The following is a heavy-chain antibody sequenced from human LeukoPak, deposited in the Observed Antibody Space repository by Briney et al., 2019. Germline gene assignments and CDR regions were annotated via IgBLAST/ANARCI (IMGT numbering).Heavy chain of an antibody. Sequence: ASVKVSCKASGGTFSSYAISWVRQAPGQGLEWMGGIIPTFGTANYAQKFQGRVTITTDESTSTAYMELSSLRSEDTAVYYCARGPDCTNGVCSYYYMDVWGKGTTVTVSS. CDR1: GGTFSSYA. D-gene: IGHD2-8*01. J-gene: IGHJ6*03. CDR2: IIPTFGTA. CDR3: ARGPDCTNGVCSYYYMDV. V-gene: IGHV1-69*05.